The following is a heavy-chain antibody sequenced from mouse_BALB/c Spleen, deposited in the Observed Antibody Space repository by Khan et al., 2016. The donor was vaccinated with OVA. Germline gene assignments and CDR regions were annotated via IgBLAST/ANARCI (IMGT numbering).Heavy chain of an antibody. CDR3: ARDAGRY. J-gene: IGHJ4*01. CDR2: IDPKNGVT. CDR1: GYTFTEYT. V-gene: IGHV1-22*01. D-gene: IGHD3-3*01. Sequence: EVQLQQSGPELVKPGASVKMSCKTSGYTFTEYTLHWVKQSPGKSLEWIGVIDPKNGVTSYNQKFKGKATLTVDKSSSTAYMEFRSLTSDDSAVYYCARDAGRYWGQGTSVTVSS.